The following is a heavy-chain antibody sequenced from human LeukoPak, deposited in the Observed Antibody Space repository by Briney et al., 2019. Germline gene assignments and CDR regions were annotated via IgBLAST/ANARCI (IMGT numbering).Heavy chain of an antibody. V-gene: IGHV3-7*01. Sequence: PGGSLRLSCAASGFTFNKYWMTWVRQAPGKGLEWVANIREDGSQKYYVDSVKGRFTISRDNAKNSLYLQMNSLRAEDTAVYYCARDCAGYSSGWYHLYYYYMDVWGKGTTVTVSS. D-gene: IGHD6-19*01. CDR2: IREDGSQK. CDR3: ARDCAGYSSGWYHLYYYYMDV. J-gene: IGHJ6*03. CDR1: GFTFNKYW.